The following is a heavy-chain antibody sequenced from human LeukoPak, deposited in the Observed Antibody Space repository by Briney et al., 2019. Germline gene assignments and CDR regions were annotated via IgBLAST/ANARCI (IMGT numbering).Heavy chain of an antibody. J-gene: IGHJ6*02. CDR3: AREIGGDSSYGMDV. CDR1: GGSISSGGYY. D-gene: IGHD2-21*01. Sequence: SETLSLTCTVSGGSISSGGYYWSWIRQHPGKGLEWIGYIYYSGSTYYNPSLKGRVTISVDTSKNQFSLKLSSVTAADTAVYYCAREIGGDSSYGMDVWGQGTTVTVSS. CDR2: IYYSGST. V-gene: IGHV4-31*03.